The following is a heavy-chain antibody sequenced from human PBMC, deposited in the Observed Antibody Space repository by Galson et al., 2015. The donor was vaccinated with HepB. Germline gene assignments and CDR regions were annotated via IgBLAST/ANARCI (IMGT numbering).Heavy chain of an antibody. CDR2: ISWNSDFT. D-gene: IGHD3-10*01. Sequence: SLRLSCAASGFTFEDYAMHWVRQVPGKGLEWVSSISWNSDFTGYADSVRGRFTISRDNAKYSLYLQMHSLRAEDTALYYCAQDLTYYYGSGSYFVGMDVWGQGTTVTVSS. CDR1: GFTFEDYA. CDR3: AQDLTYYYGSGSYFVGMDV. J-gene: IGHJ6*02. V-gene: IGHV3-9*01.